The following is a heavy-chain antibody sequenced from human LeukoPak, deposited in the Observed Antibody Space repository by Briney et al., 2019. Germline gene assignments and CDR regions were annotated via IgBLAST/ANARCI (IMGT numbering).Heavy chain of an antibody. CDR1: GFTFSSYG. D-gene: IGHD5-24*01. CDR2: ISYDGSNK. CDR3: AKGGGYNFWYFDY. V-gene: IGHV3-30*18. Sequence: GGSLRLSCAASGFTFSSYGMHWVRQAPGKGLEWVAVISYDGSNKYYADSVKGRFTISRDNSKNTLYLQMNSLRAEDTAVYYCAKGGGYNFWYFDYWGQGTLVTVSS. J-gene: IGHJ4*02.